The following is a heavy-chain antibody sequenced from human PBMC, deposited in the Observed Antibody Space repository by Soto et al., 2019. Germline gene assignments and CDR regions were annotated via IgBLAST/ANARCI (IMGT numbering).Heavy chain of an antibody. Sequence: PSETLSLTCTVSGGSISRYYWSWIRQPPGKGLEWIGYIYYSGSTNYNPSLKSRVTISVDTSKNQFSLKLSSVTAADTAVYYCARDAGYSSGWYWWFDPWGQGTLVTVSS. V-gene: IGHV4-59*01. CDR3: ARDAGYSSGWYWWFDP. D-gene: IGHD6-19*01. CDR1: GGSISRYY. CDR2: IYYSGST. J-gene: IGHJ5*02.